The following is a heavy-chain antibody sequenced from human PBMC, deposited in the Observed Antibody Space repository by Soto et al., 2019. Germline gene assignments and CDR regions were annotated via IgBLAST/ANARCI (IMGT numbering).Heavy chain of an antibody. D-gene: IGHD3-10*01. Sequence: AGGSLRLSCAASGFTFSSYGMHWVRQAPGKGLEWVAVIWYDGSNKYYADSVKGRFTISRDNSKNTLYLQMNSLRAEDTAVYYCARTGVWFGEGPYYYYGMDVWGQGTTVTVSS. CDR2: IWYDGSNK. J-gene: IGHJ6*02. CDR3: ARTGVWFGEGPYYYYGMDV. V-gene: IGHV3-33*01. CDR1: GFTFSSYG.